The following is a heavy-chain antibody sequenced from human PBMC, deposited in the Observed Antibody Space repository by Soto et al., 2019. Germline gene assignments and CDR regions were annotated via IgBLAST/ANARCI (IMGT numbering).Heavy chain of an antibody. Sequence: HPGGSLRLSCAASGFTFSSYGMHWVRQAPGKGLEWVAVISYDGSNKYYADSVKGRFTISRDNSKNTLYLQMNSLRAEDTAVYYCAKHLQLKAVCGQGTTGTVS. CDR2: ISYDGSNK. J-gene: IGHJ6*02. CDR1: GFTFSSYG. CDR3: AKHLQLKAV. D-gene: IGHD1-1*01. V-gene: IGHV3-30*18.